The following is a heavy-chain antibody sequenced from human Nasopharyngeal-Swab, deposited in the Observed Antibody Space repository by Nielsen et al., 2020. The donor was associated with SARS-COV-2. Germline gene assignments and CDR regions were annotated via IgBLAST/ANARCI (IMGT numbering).Heavy chain of an antibody. CDR3: ASVYYDSSGYYYWFDP. V-gene: IGHV4-61*01. Sequence: SETLSLTCTVSGGSVSSGSYYWSWIRQPPGKGLEWIGYTDYSGSTNYNPSLKSRVTISIDSSKNQFSLKLSSVTAADTAVYYCASVYYDSSGYYYWFDPWGQGTLVTVSS. CDR1: GGSVSSGSYY. J-gene: IGHJ5*02. D-gene: IGHD3-22*01. CDR2: TDYSGST.